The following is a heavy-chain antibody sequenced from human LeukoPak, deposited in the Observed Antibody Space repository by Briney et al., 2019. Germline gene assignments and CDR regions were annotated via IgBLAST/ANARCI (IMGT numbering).Heavy chain of an antibody. CDR1: GFTFSDYY. D-gene: IGHD7-27*01. V-gene: IGHV3-11*01. CDR2: ISSSGSTI. Sequence: PGGSLRLSCAASGFTFSDYYMSWIRQAPGKGLEWVSYISSSGSTIYYADSVKGRFTISRDNSKNTLYLQMNSLRAEDTAVYYCAKALENWGPYYYYGMDVWGQGTTVTVSS. CDR3: AKALENWGPYYYYGMDV. J-gene: IGHJ6*02.